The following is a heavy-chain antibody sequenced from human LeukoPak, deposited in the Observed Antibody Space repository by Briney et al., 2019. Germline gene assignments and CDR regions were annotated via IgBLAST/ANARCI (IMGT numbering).Heavy chain of an antibody. CDR1: GGSISSGDYY. V-gene: IGHV4-30-4*01. Sequence: PSQTLSLTCIVSGGSISSGDYYWTWIRQPPGKGLGWIGYIYHSGNTYYNQSLKSRVTISVDTSKNQFSLKLSSVTAADTAVYYCARGRGDYGKKFDPWGQGTLVTVSS. CDR3: ARGRGDYGKKFDP. CDR2: IYHSGNT. J-gene: IGHJ5*02. D-gene: IGHD4-17*01.